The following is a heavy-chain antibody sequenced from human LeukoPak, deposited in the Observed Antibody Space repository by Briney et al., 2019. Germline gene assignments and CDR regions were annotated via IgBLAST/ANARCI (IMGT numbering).Heavy chain of an antibody. CDR2: IRYDGSNK. CDR1: GFTFSSYG. D-gene: IGHD3-10*01. J-gene: IGHJ4*02. Sequence: PGGSLRLSCAASGFTFSSYGMHWLRQAPGKGLEWVAFIRYDGSNKYYADSVKGRFTISRDNSKNTLYLQMNSLRAEDTAVYYCAKDGHYYGSGSYFDYWGQGTLVTVSS. V-gene: IGHV3-30*02. CDR3: AKDGHYYGSGSYFDY.